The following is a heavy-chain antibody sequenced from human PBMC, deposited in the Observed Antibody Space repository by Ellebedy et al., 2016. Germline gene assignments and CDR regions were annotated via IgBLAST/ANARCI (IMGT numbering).Heavy chain of an antibody. Sequence: GGSLRLXCAVSGFTFTSYSMKWVRQTPGKGLEWVSYISPTSGSTIYYADSVKGRFTISRDNAKNSLYLQMNSLRAEDTAVYYCARDRIQLWLEYYYYGMDVWGQGTTVTVSS. V-gene: IGHV3-48*01. J-gene: IGHJ6*02. CDR1: GFTFTSYS. CDR2: ISPTSGSTI. D-gene: IGHD5-18*01. CDR3: ARDRIQLWLEYYYYGMDV.